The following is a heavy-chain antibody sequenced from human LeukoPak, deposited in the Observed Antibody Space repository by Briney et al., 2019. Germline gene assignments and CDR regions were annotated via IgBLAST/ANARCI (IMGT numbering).Heavy chain of an antibody. Sequence: SETLSLTCTVSGGSITIYYWSWIRQPPGKGLEWIGYIYYSGSTNYNPSLKSRVTISVDTSKNQFSLKLSSVTAADTAVYYCVSFSSSSSSFDYWGQGTLVTVSS. J-gene: IGHJ4*02. CDR1: GGSITIYY. D-gene: IGHD6-6*01. V-gene: IGHV4-59*12. CDR2: IYYSGST. CDR3: VSFSSSSSSFDY.